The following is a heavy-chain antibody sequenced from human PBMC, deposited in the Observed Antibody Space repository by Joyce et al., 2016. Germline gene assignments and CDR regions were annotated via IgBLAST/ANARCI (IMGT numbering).Heavy chain of an antibody. Sequence: QVQLVQSGAEVKKPGASVKVSCKASGYTFTNFYIHWVRQAPGQGLEWRGIINPSGGSTIYAQKFQGRVTLTSDTSTSTIYMELSSLRSEDTAVYFCARDSGSYGGYYFDYWGQGTLVTVSS. D-gene: IGHD1-26*01. J-gene: IGHJ4*02. V-gene: IGHV1-46*01. CDR3: ARDSGSYGGYYFDY. CDR2: INPSGGST. CDR1: GYTFTNFY.